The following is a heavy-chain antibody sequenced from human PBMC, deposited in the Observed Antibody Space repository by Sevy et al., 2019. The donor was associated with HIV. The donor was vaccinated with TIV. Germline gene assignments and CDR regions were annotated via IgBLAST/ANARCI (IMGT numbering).Heavy chain of an antibody. Sequence: ALVKVSCKASGYKLTNYDINWVRQAPGQGLQWLGRINTDTGGPTYVPGFAGRFVFSWDRSVNTAHLQISSLKPEDTAVYYCARDRFLAWSHDYYGMDVWGQGTTVTVSS. D-gene: IGHD3-3*01. CDR3: ARDRFLAWSHDYYGMDV. CDR1: GYKLTNYD. V-gene: IGHV7-4-1*02. CDR2: INTDTGGP. J-gene: IGHJ6*02.